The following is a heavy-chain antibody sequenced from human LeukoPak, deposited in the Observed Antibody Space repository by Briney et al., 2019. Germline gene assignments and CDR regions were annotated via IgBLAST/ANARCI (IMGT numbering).Heavy chain of an antibody. J-gene: IGHJ4*02. D-gene: IGHD5-12*01. CDR1: GYTFTCYY. V-gene: IGHV1-2*04. CDR3: AREVRSGYDWTFDY. CDR2: INPNSGGT. Sequence: ASVKVSCKASGYTFTCYYMHWVGQAPGQGREWMGWINPNSGGTNYAQKFQGWGTMTRDTSISTAYMELSRLRSDDTAVYYCAREVRSGYDWTFDYWGQGPLVTVSS.